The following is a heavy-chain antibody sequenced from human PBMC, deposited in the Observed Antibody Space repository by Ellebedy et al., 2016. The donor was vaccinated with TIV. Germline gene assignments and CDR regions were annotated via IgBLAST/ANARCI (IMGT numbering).Heavy chain of an antibody. D-gene: IGHD3-10*01. CDR3: ARDNYYGSGTYYNSLLFDY. CDR2: IYSGGST. J-gene: IGHJ4*02. Sequence: GGSLRLSCTASGFNFADSAMGWVRQTPGKGLEWVSVIYSGGSTYYADSVKGRFTISRDNSKNTLYLQMNSLRAEDTAVYYCARDNYYGSGTYYNSLLFDYWGQGTLVAVSS. CDR1: GFNFADSA. V-gene: IGHV3-66*01.